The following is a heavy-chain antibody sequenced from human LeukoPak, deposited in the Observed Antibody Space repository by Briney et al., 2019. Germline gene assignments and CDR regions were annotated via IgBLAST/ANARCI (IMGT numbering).Heavy chain of an antibody. V-gene: IGHV3-7*01. CDR2: IKEGGSED. Sequence: GGSLRLSCAASGFTFSRAWMSWLRQAPGKGLEWVANIKEGGSEDYYADSVKGRFAISKDNAKNSLYLQMNSLRAEDTAVYYCASFRPSIAAFDYWGQGTLVTVSS. J-gene: IGHJ4*02. D-gene: IGHD6-6*01. CDR1: GFTFSRAW. CDR3: ASFRPSIAAFDY.